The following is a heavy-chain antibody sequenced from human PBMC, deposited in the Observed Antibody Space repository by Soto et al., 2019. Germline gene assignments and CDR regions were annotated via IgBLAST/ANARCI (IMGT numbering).Heavy chain of an antibody. J-gene: IGHJ5*02. CDR3: AELGITGTLERWFDP. CDR1: GFTFSSYV. CDR2: IGGGGRST. Sequence: EVQLLESGGGLVQPGGSLRLSCTASGFTFSSYVMSWVRQAPGKGLEWVSAIGGGGRSTYYADYVKGRFTISRDNSKNTLYLQMNSLRPDDTGVYYCAELGITGTLERWFDPWGQGALVTVSS. D-gene: IGHD1-7*01. V-gene: IGHV3-23*01.